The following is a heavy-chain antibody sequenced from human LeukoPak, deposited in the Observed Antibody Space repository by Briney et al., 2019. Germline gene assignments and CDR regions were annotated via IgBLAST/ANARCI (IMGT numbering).Heavy chain of an antibody. Sequence: ASVKVSCKASGYTFTSYDINWGRQATGEGGEWMGWMNPNSGNTGYAQKFQGRVTITRNTSISTAYLELSSLRSEDTAVYYCARSEGRWFGELLGYYYYMDVWGKGTTVTVSS. CDR1: GYTFTSYD. D-gene: IGHD3-10*01. CDR3: ARSEGRWFGELLGYYYYMDV. J-gene: IGHJ6*03. CDR2: MNPNSGNT. V-gene: IGHV1-8*03.